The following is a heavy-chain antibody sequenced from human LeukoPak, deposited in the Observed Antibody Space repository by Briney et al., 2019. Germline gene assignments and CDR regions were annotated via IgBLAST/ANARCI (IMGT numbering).Heavy chain of an antibody. CDR3: TFDYSAFDI. J-gene: IGHJ3*02. V-gene: IGHV3-15*01. CDR1: GFTFSDYY. CDR2: IKSKTDGGTT. D-gene: IGHD3-9*01. Sequence: GGSLRLSCAASGFTFSDYYMSWVRQAPGKGLEWVGRIKSKTDGGTTDYAAPVKGRFTISRDDSKNTLYLQMNSLKTEDTAVYYCTFDYSAFDIWGQGTMVTVSS.